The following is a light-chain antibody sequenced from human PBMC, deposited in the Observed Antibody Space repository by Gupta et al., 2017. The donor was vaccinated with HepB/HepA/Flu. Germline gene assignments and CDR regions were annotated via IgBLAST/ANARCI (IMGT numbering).Light chain of an antibody. CDR1: TNNVGDQG. CDR3: SAWDNSLSVWV. J-gene: IGLJ3*02. CDR2: RDN. Sequence: QAGLTQPPSVSKGLRQTATLTCTGNTNNVGDQGAAWLQHHQGHPPKLLSYRDNNRPSGISERFSASRSGNTASLTITGLQPEDEADYYCSAWDNSLSVWVFGGGTML. V-gene: IGLV10-54*01.